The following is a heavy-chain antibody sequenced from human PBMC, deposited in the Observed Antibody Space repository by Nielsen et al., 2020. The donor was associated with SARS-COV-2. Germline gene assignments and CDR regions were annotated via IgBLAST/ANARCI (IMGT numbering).Heavy chain of an antibody. Sequence: GGSLRLSCVASEFTFSNYGMNWVRQAPGKGLAWVAHINNDGSRTTYADSVKGRFAISRDNTANTLYLQMNSLRADDAAVYYCLRVRDDGYYYDTGPFDHWGQGTLVTVSS. CDR2: INNDGSRT. CDR1: EFTFSNYG. J-gene: IGHJ4*02. CDR3: LRVRDDGYYYDTGPFDH. D-gene: IGHD3-22*01. V-gene: IGHV3-74*01.